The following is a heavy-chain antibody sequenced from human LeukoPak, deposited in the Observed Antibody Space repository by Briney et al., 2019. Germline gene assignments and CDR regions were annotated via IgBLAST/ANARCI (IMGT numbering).Heavy chain of an antibody. D-gene: IGHD2-8*01. Sequence: SETLSLTCAVYGGSFSGYYWSWIRQPPGKGLEWIGEINHSGSTNYNPSLKSRVTISVDTSKNQFSLKLSSVTAADTAVYYCARMAYCTNGACYGFDYWGQGTLVTVSS. CDR2: INHSGST. CDR3: ARMAYCTNGACYGFDY. J-gene: IGHJ4*02. CDR1: GGSFSGYY. V-gene: IGHV4-34*01.